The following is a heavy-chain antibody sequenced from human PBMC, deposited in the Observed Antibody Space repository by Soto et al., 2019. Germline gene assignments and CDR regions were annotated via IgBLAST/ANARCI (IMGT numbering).Heavy chain of an antibody. CDR1: GGSISSGGYS. V-gene: IGHV4-30-2*01. Sequence: SETLSLTCAVSGGSISSGGYSWSWIRQPPGKGLEWIGYIYHSGSTYYNPSLKSRVTISVDRSKNQFSLKLSSVTAADTAVYYCARAVDQDFWSGYYNNWGQGTLVTVSS. D-gene: IGHD3-3*01. CDR3: ARAVDQDFWSGYYNN. CDR2: IYHSGST. J-gene: IGHJ4*02.